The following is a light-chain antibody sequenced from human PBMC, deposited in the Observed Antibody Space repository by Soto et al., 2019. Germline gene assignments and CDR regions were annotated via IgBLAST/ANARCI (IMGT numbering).Light chain of an antibody. CDR3: CSHAGTYIYV. V-gene: IGLV2-11*01. CDR1: SSDVGGYNY. Sequence: QSVLTQPRSVSGSPGQSVTISCTGTSSDVGGYNYVSWYQQYPGKASKLMIYDVSKRPSGFPDRFSGFKSGNTASLTISGLQAEDEADYSCCSHAGTYIYVFGTGTKVTVL. CDR2: DVS. J-gene: IGLJ1*01.